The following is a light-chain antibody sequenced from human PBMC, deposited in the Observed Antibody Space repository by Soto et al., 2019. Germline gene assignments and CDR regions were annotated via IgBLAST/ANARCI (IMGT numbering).Light chain of an antibody. V-gene: IGKV1-6*01. CDR1: QGIRND. J-gene: IGKJ1*01. Sequence: AIQMTQSPSSLSASVGERFTITCRASQGIRNDLGWYQQKPGKAPKLLIYAASSLQSGVPSRFSGSGSGTDFTLTISSLQPEDFATYYCIQDYNYPWTVGQGTKVDIK. CDR3: IQDYNYPWT. CDR2: AAS.